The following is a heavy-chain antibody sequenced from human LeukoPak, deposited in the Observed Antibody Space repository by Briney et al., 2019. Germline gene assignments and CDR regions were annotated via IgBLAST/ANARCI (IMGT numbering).Heavy chain of an antibody. CDR2: ISISSRYI. CDR3: AKDVKWGAAAYYFDS. J-gene: IGHJ4*02. Sequence: KAGGSLRLSCAASGFTFSSYGMNWVRQAPGKGLEWVSSISISSRYIYYADSVKGRFTISRDNAKNSLYLQMNSLRAEDTAVYYCAKDVKWGAAAYYFDSWGQGSLVTVSS. V-gene: IGHV3-21*01. CDR1: GFTFSSYG. D-gene: IGHD6-13*01.